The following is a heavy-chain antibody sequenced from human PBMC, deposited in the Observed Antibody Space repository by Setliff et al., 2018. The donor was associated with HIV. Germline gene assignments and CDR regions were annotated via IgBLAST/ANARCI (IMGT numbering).Heavy chain of an antibody. CDR3: TGPAMAAAGPLEYYYYYGMDV. Sequence: KTSETLSLTCAVSGDSVSGPNYNWGWIRQPPGKGLEWIGTISFRRSTSYNPSLKSRVTISLDTSKSQFSLNLNSVTAADAAVYYCTGPAMAAAGPLEYYYYYGMDVWGQGTTVTVSS. J-gene: IGHJ6*02. V-gene: IGHV4-39*01. D-gene: IGHD6-13*01. CDR2: ISFRRST. CDR1: GDSVSGPNYN.